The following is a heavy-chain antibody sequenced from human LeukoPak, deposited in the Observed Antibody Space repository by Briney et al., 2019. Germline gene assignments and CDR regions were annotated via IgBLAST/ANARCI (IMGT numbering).Heavy chain of an antibody. CDR2: ISGSGGST. V-gene: IGHV3-23*01. J-gene: IGHJ4*02. Sequence: GGSLRLSCAASGFTFSSYAMSWVRQASGKGLEWVSAISGSGGSTYYADSVKGRFTISRDNSKNTLYLQMNSLRAEDTAVYYCARGSATVTQGLDYWGQGTLVTVSS. D-gene: IGHD4-17*01. CDR3: ARGSATVTQGLDY. CDR1: GFTFSSYA.